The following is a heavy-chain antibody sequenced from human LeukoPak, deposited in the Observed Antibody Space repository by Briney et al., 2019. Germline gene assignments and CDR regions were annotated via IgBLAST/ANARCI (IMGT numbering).Heavy chain of an antibody. D-gene: IGHD1-26*01. CDR3: TRDGGSFCDFDY. J-gene: IGHJ4*02. CDR1: GFSFRNYA. Sequence: PGGSLGLSCVASGFSFRNYAIHWVRQAPGKGLEYVSVINTDGRITYYADSVKGRFTISRDNSKNTVYPQMGSLGGEDMAVYYCTRDGGSFCDFDYWGQGALVTVSS. V-gene: IGHV3-64*02. CDR2: INTDGRIT.